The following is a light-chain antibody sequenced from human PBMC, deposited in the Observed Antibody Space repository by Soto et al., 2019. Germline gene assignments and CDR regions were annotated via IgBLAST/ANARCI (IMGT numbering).Light chain of an antibody. V-gene: IGKV3-11*01. CDR2: DAS. CDR3: QQRTNWPLT. CDR1: QSVSSY. Sequence: EIVLTQSPATLSLSPGERATLSCRASQSVSSYLAWYQQKPGQAPRLLIYDASNRATGIPARFGGSGSGTDFTLTISNLEPEDFAVYHCQQRTNWPLTFGGGTKVEIK. J-gene: IGKJ4*01.